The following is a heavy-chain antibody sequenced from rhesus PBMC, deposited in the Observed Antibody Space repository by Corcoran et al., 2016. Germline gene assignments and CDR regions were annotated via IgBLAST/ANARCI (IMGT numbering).Heavy chain of an antibody. Sequence: QVQLQESGPGLVKPSETLSLTCTVSGGSISGYYYWSWIRPPPGKGLEWIGGIYGNRTTTYINPSPKIRVTISKDTSKNQFSLKLGSVTAADTAVYYCARHEAVGTYNSLDVWGRGVLVTVSS. V-gene: IGHV4-143*01. CDR3: ARHEAVGTYNSLDV. J-gene: IGHJ5-2*02. CDR2: IYGNRTTT. CDR1: GGSISGYYY. D-gene: IGHD2-33*01.